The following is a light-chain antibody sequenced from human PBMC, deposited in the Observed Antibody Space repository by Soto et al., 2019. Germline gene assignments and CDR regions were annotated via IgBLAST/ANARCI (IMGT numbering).Light chain of an antibody. Sequence: QSALTQPTSVSGSPGQAITISCTGTSSDVGGYNYVSWYQQHPGKAPKLMISEVSDRPSGVSNRFSGSKSGNTASLTISGLQAEDEADYYCSSYRRGSTHNYVFGTGTKLTVL. CDR1: SSDVGGYNY. J-gene: IGLJ1*01. CDR3: SSYRRGSTHNYV. CDR2: EVS. V-gene: IGLV2-14*01.